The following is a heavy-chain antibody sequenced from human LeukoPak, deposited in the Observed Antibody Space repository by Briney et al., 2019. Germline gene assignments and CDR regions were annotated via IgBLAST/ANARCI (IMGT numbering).Heavy chain of an antibody. D-gene: IGHD3-3*01. CDR1: GLTFSTYT. J-gene: IGHJ5*02. V-gene: IGHV3-30-3*01. CDR2: TSYDETNK. CDR3: ARGATNDFWSGYGWFDP. Sequence: PGGSLRLSCAASGLTFSTYTMHWVRQAPGKGLEWVALTSYDETNKFYAHSVKGRFTISRDNSKNTLYLQMNSLRPEDTGMYYCARGATNDFWSGYGWFDPWGQGTQVTVSS.